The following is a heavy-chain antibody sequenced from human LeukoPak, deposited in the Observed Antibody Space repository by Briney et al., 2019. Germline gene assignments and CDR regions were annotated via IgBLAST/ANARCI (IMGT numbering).Heavy chain of an antibody. V-gene: IGHV1-18*01. J-gene: IGHJ4*02. D-gene: IGHD6-19*01. Sequence: ASVKDSCKASGYTFTSYGINWVRQAPGQGLEWMGWISAYNGNINYAQKLQGRVTMTTDTSTSTAYMELRSLRSDDTAVYYCARARGAAVANHEYGYWGQGTLVTVSS. CDR1: GYTFTSYG. CDR3: ARARGAAVANHEYGY. CDR2: ISAYNGNI.